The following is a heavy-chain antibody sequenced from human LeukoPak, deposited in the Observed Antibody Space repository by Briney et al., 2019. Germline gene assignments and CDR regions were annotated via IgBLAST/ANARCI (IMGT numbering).Heavy chain of an antibody. CDR1: GDSVSSNSAA. CDR2: TYYRSKLYN. J-gene: IGHJ6*03. Sequence: PSQTLSLTCAISGDSVSSNSAAWHWIRQSPSRGLEWLGRTYYRSKLYNDYAVSVKSRITINPDTSKNQFSLQLNSVTPEDTALYYCARGMSGYDYEAIYYYYYYMHVWGKATTVTISS. CDR3: ARGMSGYDYEAIYYYYYYMHV. D-gene: IGHD5-12*01. V-gene: IGHV6-1*01.